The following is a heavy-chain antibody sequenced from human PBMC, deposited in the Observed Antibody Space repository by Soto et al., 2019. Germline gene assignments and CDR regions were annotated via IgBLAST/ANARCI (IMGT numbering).Heavy chain of an antibody. D-gene: IGHD3-22*01. CDR3: ARSLYYYDSSGYYYYFDY. V-gene: IGHV3-53*01. CDR1: GFTVSSNY. J-gene: IGHJ4*02. Sequence: LRLSCAASGFTVSSNYMSWVRQAPGKGLEWVSVIYSGGSTYYADSVKGRFTISRDNSKNTLYLQMNSLRAEDTAAYYCARSLYYYDSSGYYYYFDYWGQGTLVT. CDR2: IYSGGST.